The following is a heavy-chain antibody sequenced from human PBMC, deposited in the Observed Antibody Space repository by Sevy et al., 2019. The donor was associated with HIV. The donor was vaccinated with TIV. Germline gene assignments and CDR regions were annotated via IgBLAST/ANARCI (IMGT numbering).Heavy chain of an antibody. CDR3: ARNPPYCSSTSCHFVY. CDR1: GDSVSSNSAA. J-gene: IGHJ4*02. CDR2: TYYRSKWYN. D-gene: IGHD2-2*01. Sequence: QSQTLSLTCAISGDSVSSNSAAWNWIRQSPSRGLEWLGRTYYRSKWYNDYAVSVKSRITINPDTSKNQFSLQLNSVTPEDTAVYYCARNPPYCSSTSCHFVYWGQGTLVTGSS. V-gene: IGHV6-1*01.